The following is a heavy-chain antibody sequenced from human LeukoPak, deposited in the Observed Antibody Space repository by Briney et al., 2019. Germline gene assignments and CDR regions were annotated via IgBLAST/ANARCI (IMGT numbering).Heavy chain of an antibody. CDR2: ITDSGGDT. CDR3: ARGLMEVTTIYFAN. Sequence: GSLRLSCVGSGFTSRSHAMSWVRQAPEKGLEFVSGITDSGGDTFHADSVKGRFTISRDNSKNTLYLQMNSLRAEDTAMYYCARGLMEVTTIYFANWGRGTLVTVSS. V-gene: IGHV3-23*01. CDR1: GFTSRSHA. J-gene: IGHJ4*02. D-gene: IGHD4-17*01.